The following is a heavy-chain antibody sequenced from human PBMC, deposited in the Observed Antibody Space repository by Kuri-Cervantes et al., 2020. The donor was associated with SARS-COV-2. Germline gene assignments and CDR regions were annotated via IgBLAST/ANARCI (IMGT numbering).Heavy chain of an antibody. CDR2: IRSKAYGGTT. D-gene: IGHD3-3*01. V-gene: IGHV3-49*04. J-gene: IGHJ6*04. Sequence: GGSLRLSCTASGFTFGDYAMSWVRQAPGKGLEWVGFIRSKAYGGTTEYAASVKGRFTISRDDSKSIAYLQMNSLKTEDTAVYYCTRNDFWSGYLQDVWGKGTTVTVSS. CDR3: TRNDFWSGYLQDV. CDR1: GFTFGDYA.